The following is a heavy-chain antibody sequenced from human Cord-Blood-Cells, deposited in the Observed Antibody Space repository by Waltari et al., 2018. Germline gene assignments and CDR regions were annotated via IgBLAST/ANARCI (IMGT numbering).Heavy chain of an antibody. D-gene: IGHD1-26*01. CDR2: ISRSSSYI. CDR1: GFTFSSYS. CDR3: ARDGTPGEWELLKWFDP. V-gene: IGHV3-21*01. J-gene: IGHJ5*02. Sequence: EVQLVESGGGLVKPGGSLRLSCAASGFTFSSYSMNWVRQAPGKGLEWVSSISRSSSYIYYADSVKGRFTISRDNAKNSLYLQMNSLRAEDTAVYYCARDGTPGEWELLKWFDPWGQGTLVTVSS.